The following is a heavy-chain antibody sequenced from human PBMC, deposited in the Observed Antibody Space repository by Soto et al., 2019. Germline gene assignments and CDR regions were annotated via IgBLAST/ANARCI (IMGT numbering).Heavy chain of an antibody. D-gene: IGHD6-13*01. CDR2: IIPYNGKT. CDR1: GYTFTSYG. J-gene: IGHJ4*02. Sequence: ASVKVSCKASGYTFTSYGISWVRQAPGQGLEWMGWIIPYNGKTNYAQRFQGRVTITADKSTSTAYMELSSLRSEDTAVYYCARVSSSWYKDYFDYWGQGTLVTVS. V-gene: IGHV1-18*01. CDR3: ARVSSSWYKDYFDY.